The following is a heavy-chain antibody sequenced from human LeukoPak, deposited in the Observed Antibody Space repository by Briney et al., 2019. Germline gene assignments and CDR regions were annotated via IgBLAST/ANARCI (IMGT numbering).Heavy chain of an antibody. V-gene: IGHV4-34*01. J-gene: IGHJ4*02. CDR1: GGSFSGYY. CDR3: ARGPGKYCSGGSCYSAVKVRYYFDY. D-gene: IGHD2-15*01. CDR2: INHSGST. Sequence: PSEVLSLTCAVYGGSFSGYYWSWIRQPPGKGLEWIGEINHSGSTNYNPSLKSRVTISVDTSKNQFSLKLSSVTAADTAVYYCARGPGKYCSGGSCYSAVKVRYYFDYWGQGTLVTVSS.